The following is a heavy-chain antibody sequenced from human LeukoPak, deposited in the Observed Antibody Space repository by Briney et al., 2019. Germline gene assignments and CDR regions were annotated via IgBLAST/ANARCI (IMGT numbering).Heavy chain of an antibody. CDR1: GESFSSYY. J-gene: IGHJ4*02. Sequence: PSETLSLTCAVYGESFSSYYWSWIRQPPGKGLEWIGEINHSVSTNYNPSLKSRVIISVDASKNQFSLKLNSVTAADTAVYYCASRAVRDGYSYPPFGYWGQGTLVTVSS. CDR3: ASRAVRDGYSYPPFGY. D-gene: IGHD5-24*01. V-gene: IGHV4-34*01. CDR2: INHSVST.